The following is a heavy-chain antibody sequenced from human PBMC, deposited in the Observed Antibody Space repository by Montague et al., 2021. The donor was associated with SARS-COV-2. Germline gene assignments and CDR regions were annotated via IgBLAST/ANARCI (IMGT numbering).Heavy chain of an antibody. CDR3: ARDLYWAFDA. CDR1: GDSVSRNIAA. D-gene: IGHD2-8*02. Sequence: CAISGDSVSRNIAAWHWIRQSPSRGLEWLGRTKYTSTRYETYAVSVQSRITITADTSKNQFSLHLNSVTPEDTAVYYCARDLYWAFDAWGLGTTVTVSA. J-gene: IGHJ3*01. V-gene: IGHV6-1*01. CDR2: TKYTSTRYE.